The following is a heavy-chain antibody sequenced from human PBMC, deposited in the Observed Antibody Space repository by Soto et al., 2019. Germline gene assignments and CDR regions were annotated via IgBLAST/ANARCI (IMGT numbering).Heavy chain of an antibody. CDR2: ISAYNGNT. CDR3: ARDLHGEPYY. Sequence: ASVKVSCKASGYTFASYAISWMRQAPGQGLEWMGWISAYNGNTNYAQKLQGRVTMTTDTSTSTAYMELRSLRSDDTAVYYCARDLHGEPYYWGQGTRVTVAS. J-gene: IGHJ4*02. V-gene: IGHV1-18*01. CDR1: GYTFASYA. D-gene: IGHD4-17*01.